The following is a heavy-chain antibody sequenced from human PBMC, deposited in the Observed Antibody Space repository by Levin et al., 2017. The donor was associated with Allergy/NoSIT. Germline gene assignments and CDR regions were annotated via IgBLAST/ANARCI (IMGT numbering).Heavy chain of an antibody. CDR1: GYSFTSYW. D-gene: IGHD2-15*01. V-gene: IGHV5-51*01. Sequence: PGESLKISCKGSGYSFTSYWIAWVRQMPGKGLEWMGIIYPGDSDTRYSPSFQGQVTISADKSISTAYLQWSSLKASDTAMYYCARHYCSGGSCLFPGGYWGQGTLVTVSS. CDR3: ARHYCSGGSCLFPGGY. CDR2: IYPGDSDT. J-gene: IGHJ4*02.